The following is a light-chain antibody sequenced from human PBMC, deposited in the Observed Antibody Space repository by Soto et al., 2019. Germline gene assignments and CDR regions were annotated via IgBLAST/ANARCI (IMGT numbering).Light chain of an antibody. Sequence: DIQMTQSPSSLSASVGDRVTITCRASQSIDIYLNWYQLKPGSAPKVLIYAASSLQSGVPSRFSGSGSGTDFTLTISNLQLEDFATYYCQQTYSTSITFGQGTRLDIK. V-gene: IGKV1-39*01. J-gene: IGKJ5*01. CDR1: QSIDIY. CDR3: QQTYSTSIT. CDR2: AAS.